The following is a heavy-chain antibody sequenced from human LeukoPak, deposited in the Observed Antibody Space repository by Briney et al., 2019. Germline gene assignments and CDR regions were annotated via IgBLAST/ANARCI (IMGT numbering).Heavy chain of an antibody. J-gene: IGHJ3*02. CDR3: AKDLGVEQWLANAFDI. D-gene: IGHD6-19*01. CDR1: GFTFSSYG. V-gene: IGHV3-30*18. Sequence: GGSLRLSCAASGFTFSSYGMHWVRQAPGKGLEWVAVISYDGSNKYYADSVKGRFTISRDNSKNTLYLQMNSLRAEDTAVYHCAKDLGVEQWLANAFDIWGQGTMVTVSS. CDR2: ISYDGSNK.